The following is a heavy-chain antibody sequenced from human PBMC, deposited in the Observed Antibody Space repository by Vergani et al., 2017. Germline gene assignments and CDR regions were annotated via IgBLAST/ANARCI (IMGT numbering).Heavy chain of an antibody. J-gene: IGHJ3*01. CDR3: ANGGHGSENGGALQL. V-gene: IGHV5-51*01. D-gene: IGHD3-10*01. CDR2: IDPGDSEV. CDR1: GYIFSNFW. Sequence: EKQLVQSGSETKKPGESLKISCPAFGYIFSNFWIGWVRQRPGRGLEWMGIIDPGDSEVKSNPTFRGQVIFSVDTSVNTAYLQWRSLQASDTATYCFANGGHGSENGGALQLWGQGTNITVSS.